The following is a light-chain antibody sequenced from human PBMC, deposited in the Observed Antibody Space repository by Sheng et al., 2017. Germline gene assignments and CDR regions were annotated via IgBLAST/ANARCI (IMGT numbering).Light chain of an antibody. CDR2: DAS. V-gene: IGKV3-11*01. CDR3: QQRTIWPPEFT. Sequence: EIVLTQSPGTLSLSPGERATLSCRASQSVTNTYLAWYQQKPGQAPRLLIYDASNRATGIPARFSGSGSGTDFTLTISSLEPEDFAVYYCQQRTIWPPEFTFGPGTKVDIK. CDR1: QSVTNTY. J-gene: IGKJ3*01.